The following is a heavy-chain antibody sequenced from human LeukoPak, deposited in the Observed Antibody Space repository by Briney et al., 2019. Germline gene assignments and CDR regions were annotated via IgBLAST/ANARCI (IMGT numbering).Heavy chain of an antibody. CDR1: GYTFTDHY. CDR2: IHPGRGDT. V-gene: IGHV1-2*02. J-gene: IGHJ4*02. D-gene: IGHD7-27*01. Sequence: ASVKVSCKALGYTFTDHYFHWLRQAPGQGLEWMGWIHPGRGDTNYAQKFQGRVSLTRDTSISTAYMELSRLTSDDTAVFYCARDHNWGPDYWGQGTLVSVSS. CDR3: ARDHNWGPDY.